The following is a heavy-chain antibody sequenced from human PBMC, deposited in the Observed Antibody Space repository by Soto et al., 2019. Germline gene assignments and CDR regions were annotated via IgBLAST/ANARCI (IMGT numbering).Heavy chain of an antibody. J-gene: IGHJ4*01. CDR3: TTDSYSTIIIVRFDY. Sequence: KSGGSLRLSCAASGFTFSNAWINWVRQAPGKGLEWVGRIKSKTDGGTTDYTEPVKGRFAISRDDSNNMVYLQMNSLKIEDTAFYYCTTDSYSTIIIVRFDYWGHGTLVTVSS. CDR1: GFTFSNAW. V-gene: IGHV3-15*07. CDR2: IKSKTDGGTT. D-gene: IGHD3-22*01.